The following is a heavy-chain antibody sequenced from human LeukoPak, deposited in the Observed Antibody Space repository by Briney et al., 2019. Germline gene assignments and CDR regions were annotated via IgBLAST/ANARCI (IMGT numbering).Heavy chain of an antibody. J-gene: IGHJ4*02. V-gene: IGHV4-39*01. Sequence: SETLSLTCTVSGGSISSSSYYWGWIRQPPGKGLEWIGSIYYSGSTYYNPSLKSRVTISVDTSKNQFSLKLSSVTAADTAVYYCASYNSWYDYWGQGTLVTVSS. CDR1: GGSISSSSYY. CDR3: ASYNSWYDY. D-gene: IGHD6-13*01. CDR2: IYYSGST.